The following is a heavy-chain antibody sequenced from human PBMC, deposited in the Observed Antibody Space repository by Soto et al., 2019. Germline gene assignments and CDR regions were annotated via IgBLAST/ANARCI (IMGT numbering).Heavy chain of an antibody. V-gene: IGHV3-20*04. CDR2: INWNGGST. CDR1: GFTFDGYG. CDR3: ARDSTTTGYYYYGMDV. Sequence: EVQLVESGGGVVRPGGSLRLSCAASGFTFDGYGVSWVRQAPGKGLEWVSGINWNGGSTAYADSVKGRFTISRDNAKNSLYLQMNSLRAEDRALYYCARDSTTTGYYYYGMDVWGQGTTVTVSS. J-gene: IGHJ6*02. D-gene: IGHD1-26*01.